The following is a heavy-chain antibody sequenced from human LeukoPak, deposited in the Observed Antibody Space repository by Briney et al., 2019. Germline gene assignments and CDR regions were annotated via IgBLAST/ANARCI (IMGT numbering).Heavy chain of an antibody. D-gene: IGHD5-12*01. CDR2: IWYDGSNK. CDR3: ARGNKWLRQNFDY. J-gene: IGHJ4*02. CDR1: GFTFSSYG. Sequence: PGGSLRLSCAASGFTFSSYGMHWVRQAPGKGLEWVAVIWYDGSNKYYADSVKGRFTISRDNSKNTLYLQMNSLRAEDTAVYYCARGNKWLRQNFDYWGQGTLVTASS. V-gene: IGHV3-33*01.